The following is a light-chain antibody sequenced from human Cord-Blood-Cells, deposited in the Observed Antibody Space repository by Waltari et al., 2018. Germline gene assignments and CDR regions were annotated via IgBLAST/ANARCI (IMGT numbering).Light chain of an antibody. CDR2: DVS. V-gene: IGLV2-11*01. CDR3: CSYAGSYTFHVV. CDR1: SSDVGGYNY. Sequence: QSALTQPRSVSGSPGQSVTISCTGTSSDVGGYNYVSWYQQHPGKAPKLMLYDVSKRPSGVPDRLSGSKSGNTASLTISGLQAEDEADYYCCSYAGSYTFHVVFGGGTKLTVL. J-gene: IGLJ2*01.